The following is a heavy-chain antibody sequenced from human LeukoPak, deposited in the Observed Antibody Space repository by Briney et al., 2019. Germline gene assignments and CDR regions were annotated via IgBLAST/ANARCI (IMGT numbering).Heavy chain of an antibody. CDR2: ISSSGNTI. J-gene: IGHJ4*02. Sequence: PGGSLRLSCGASGFTFSDYYMSGIRRARGKGREGASYISSSGNTIYYADSVKGRFTISRNNAKNSLYLQMNSLRAEDTAVYYCARVAGGRVLFYFDYWGQGTLVTVSS. CDR3: ARVAGGRVLFYFDY. CDR1: GFTFSDYY. V-gene: IGHV3-11*01. D-gene: IGHD3-10*01.